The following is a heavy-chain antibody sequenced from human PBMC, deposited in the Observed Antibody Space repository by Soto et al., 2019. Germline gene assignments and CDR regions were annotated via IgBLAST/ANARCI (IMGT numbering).Heavy chain of an antibody. CDR2: INPNSGGT. V-gene: IGHV1-2*02. D-gene: IGHD3-3*01. Sequence: GASVKVSCKASGYTFTGYYMHWVRQAPGQGLEWMGWINPNSGGTNYAQKLQGRVTMTTDTSTSTAYMELRSLRSDDTAVYYCARSPTDFWSGYRPQLYGMDVWGQGTTVTVSS. CDR1: GYTFTGYY. J-gene: IGHJ6*02. CDR3: ARSPTDFWSGYRPQLYGMDV.